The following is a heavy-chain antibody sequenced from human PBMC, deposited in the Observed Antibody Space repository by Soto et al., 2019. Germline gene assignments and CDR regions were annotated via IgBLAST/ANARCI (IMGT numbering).Heavy chain of an antibody. V-gene: IGHV4-38-2*01. CDR1: GYSISSGYY. CDR3: ARGADFWSGYYTGFEGYYYYGMDV. Sequence: KPSETLSLTCAVSGYSISSGYYWGWIRQPPGKGLEWIGSIYHSGSTYYNPSLKSRVTISVDTSKNQFSLKLSSVTAADTAVYYCARGADFWSGYYTGFEGYYYYGMDVWGQGTTVTVSS. CDR2: IYHSGST. J-gene: IGHJ6*02. D-gene: IGHD3-3*01.